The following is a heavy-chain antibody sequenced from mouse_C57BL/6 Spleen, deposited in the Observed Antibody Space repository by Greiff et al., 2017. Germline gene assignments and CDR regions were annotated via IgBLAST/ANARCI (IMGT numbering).Heavy chain of an antibody. CDR3: ARRGTYSNYEGWFAY. CDR1: GYTFTDYY. J-gene: IGHJ3*01. Sequence: EVQLQQSGPELVKPGASVKISCKASGYTFTDYYMNWVKQSHGKSLEWIGDINPNNGGTSYNQKFKGKATLTVDKSSSTAYMELRSLTSEDSAVYYCARRGTYSNYEGWFAYWGQGTLVTVSA. CDR2: INPNNGGT. V-gene: IGHV1-26*01. D-gene: IGHD2-5*01.